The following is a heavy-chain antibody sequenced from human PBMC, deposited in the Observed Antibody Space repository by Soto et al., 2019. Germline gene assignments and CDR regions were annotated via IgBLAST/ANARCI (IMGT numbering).Heavy chain of an antibody. D-gene: IGHD1-26*01. CDR1: GFTFSSYS. CDR3: XXXNGSRG. J-gene: IGHJ4*02. CDR2: ISSSSSYI. Sequence: EVQLVESGGGLVKPGGSLRLSCAASGFTFSSYSMNWVRQAPGKGLEWVSSISSSSSYIYYADSVKGRFTISRDNAKNSLYLQMNXLRAXXXXXXXXXXXNGSRGWGQGTLVTVSS. V-gene: IGHV3-21*01.